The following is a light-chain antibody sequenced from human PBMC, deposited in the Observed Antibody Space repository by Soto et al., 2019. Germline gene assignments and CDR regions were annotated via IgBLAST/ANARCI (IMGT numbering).Light chain of an antibody. CDR2: EVT. J-gene: IGLJ1*01. V-gene: IGLV2-23*02. CDR1: SSDVGSYNL. CDR3: CSYVGSCTFV. Sequence: QSVLTQPASVSGSPGQSITISCTGTSSDVGSYNLVSWYQQYPDKAPKLMIYEVTKRPSGVSNRFSGSKSGNTASLTVSGLQSEVVADYYCCSYVGSCTFVFGSGIKV.